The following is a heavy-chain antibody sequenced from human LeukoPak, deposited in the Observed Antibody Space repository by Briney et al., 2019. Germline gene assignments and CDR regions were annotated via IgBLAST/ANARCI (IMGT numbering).Heavy chain of an antibody. CDR1: GFTFEDYA. CDR2: ISGDGGST. Sequence: GGSLRLSCAASGFTFEDYAMHWVRQAPGKGLEWVSLISGDGGSTYYADSVKGRFTISRDNSKNSLYLQMNSLRTEDTALYYCASSVSYYGSGRPNDYWGQGTLVTVSS. CDR3: ASSVSYYGSGRPNDY. V-gene: IGHV3-43*02. J-gene: IGHJ4*02. D-gene: IGHD3-10*01.